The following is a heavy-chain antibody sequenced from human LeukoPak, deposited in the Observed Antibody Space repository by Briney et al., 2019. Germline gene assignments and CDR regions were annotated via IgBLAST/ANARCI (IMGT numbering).Heavy chain of an antibody. Sequence: PGRSLRLSCAASGFTFSSYGMHWVRQAPGKGLEWVALISYDGSNKYYADSVKGRFTISRDNSKNTLYLQMNSLRAEDTAVYYCAKDGDYDFWSGYYSRYFDYWGQGTLVTVSS. CDR1: GFTFSSYG. D-gene: IGHD3-3*01. CDR2: ISYDGSNK. J-gene: IGHJ4*02. V-gene: IGHV3-30*18. CDR3: AKDGDYDFWSGYYSRYFDY.